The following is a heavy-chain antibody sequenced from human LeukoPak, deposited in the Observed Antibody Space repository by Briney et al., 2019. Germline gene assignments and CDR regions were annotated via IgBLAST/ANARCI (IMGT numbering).Heavy chain of an antibody. Sequence: SETLSLTCAVYGGTFRGYYWSWIRQPPGKGLEWIGEIHYTGATNYKPSLKSRVTISGDPSKNQVSLRVYSVTAADTVVYYCARGVLGPYYFDLWGRGTLVTVSS. CDR2: IHYTGAT. CDR3: ARGVLGPYYFDL. J-gene: IGHJ2*01. D-gene: IGHD7-27*01. V-gene: IGHV4-34*01. CDR1: GGTFRGYY.